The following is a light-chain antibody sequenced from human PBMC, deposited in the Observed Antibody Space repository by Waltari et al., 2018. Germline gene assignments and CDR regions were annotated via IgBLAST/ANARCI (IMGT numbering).Light chain of an antibody. CDR3: QQLIHYLWT. J-gene: IGKJ1*01. CDR2: SAS. V-gene: IGKV1-9*01. Sequence: DIQLTQSPSFLSASVGDRVTIPCRASQGLSSYLAWYQQKPGKAPELLIYSASTLQSGVPSRFSASGSGTEFTLTISSLQPEDFATYHCQQLIHYLWTFGQGTKVEI. CDR1: QGLSSY.